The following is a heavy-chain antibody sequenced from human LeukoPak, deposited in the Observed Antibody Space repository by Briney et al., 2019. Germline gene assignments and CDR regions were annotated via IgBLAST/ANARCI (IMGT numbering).Heavy chain of an antibody. Sequence: SETLSLTCTVSGGSISSYYWSWIRQPPGKGLEWIGYIYYRGSTNYNPSLKSRVTISVDTSKNQFSLKLSSVTAADTAVYYCAREPRDGYNHDNLWGQGTLVTVSS. CDR1: GGSISSYY. J-gene: IGHJ4*02. CDR2: IYYRGST. V-gene: IGHV4-59*01. D-gene: IGHD5-24*01. CDR3: AREPRDGYNHDNL.